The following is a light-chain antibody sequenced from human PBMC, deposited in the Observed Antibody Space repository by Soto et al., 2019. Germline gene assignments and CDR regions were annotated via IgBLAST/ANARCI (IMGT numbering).Light chain of an antibody. J-gene: IGKJ1*01. V-gene: IGKV1-5*03. CDR2: KAS. CDR3: QQYNNYWT. CDR1: QSISSW. Sequence: DIQMTQSPSTLSASVGDRVTITCRASQSISSWLAWYQQKPGKAPKLLIYKASSLEGGVPSRFSGSGSGTDFTLTISSLQADDFATYYCQQYNNYWTFVQGTKVEIK.